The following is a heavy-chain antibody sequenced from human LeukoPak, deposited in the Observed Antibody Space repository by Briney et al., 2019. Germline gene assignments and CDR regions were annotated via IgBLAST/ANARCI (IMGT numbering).Heavy chain of an antibody. CDR3: AKDLYCSSTSCAHFDY. Sequence: GGSLRLSRAPPRFTFSSTYPMSWVRQAPGGGLQGVSIISGSGVATYYPDSVKGRFTISKEYSKNKVYLQMSSLRAEDTALYYCAKDLYCSSTSCAHFDYWGQGTLVTVSS. V-gene: IGHV3-23*01. CDR1: RFTFSSTYP. J-gene: IGHJ4*02. D-gene: IGHD2-2*01. CDR2: ISGSGVAT.